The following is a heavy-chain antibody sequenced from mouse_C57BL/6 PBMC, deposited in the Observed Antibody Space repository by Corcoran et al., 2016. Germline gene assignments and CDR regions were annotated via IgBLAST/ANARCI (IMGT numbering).Heavy chain of an antibody. CDR3: ARDKGITTPTPTGNAMDY. Sequence: DVQLQESGPGLVKPSQSLSLTCSVTGYSITSGYYWNWIRQFPGNKLEWMGYISYDGSNNYNPSLKNRISITRDTSKNQFFLKLNSVTTEDTATYYCARDKGITTPTPTGNAMDYWGQGTSVTVSS. V-gene: IGHV3-6*01. CDR2: ISYDGSN. CDR1: GYSITSGYY. D-gene: IGHD1-1*01. J-gene: IGHJ4*01.